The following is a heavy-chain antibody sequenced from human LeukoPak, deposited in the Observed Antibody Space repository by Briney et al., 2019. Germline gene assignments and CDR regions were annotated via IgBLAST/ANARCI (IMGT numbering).Heavy chain of an antibody. J-gene: IGHJ6*03. V-gene: IGHV4-61*02. CDR1: GGSISSGSYY. D-gene: IGHD3-16*01. CDR2: IYISGST. CDR3: ARVRDPGGYYYYYYMDV. Sequence: SETLSLTCTVSGGSISSGSYYWSWIRQPAGKGLEWIGRIYISGSTNYNPSLKSRVTISVDTSKNQFSLKLSSVTAADTAMYYCARVRDPGGYYYYYYMDVWGKGTTVTVSS.